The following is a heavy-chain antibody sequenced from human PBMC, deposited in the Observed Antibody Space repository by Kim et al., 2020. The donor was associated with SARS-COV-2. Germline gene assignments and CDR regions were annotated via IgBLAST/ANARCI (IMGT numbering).Heavy chain of an antibody. V-gene: IGHV3-74*01. CDR3: ARENEKATIHFDY. Sequence: YGDAVKGRFTISRDNAKNTLYLQMNSLRSEDTAVYYCARENEKATIHFDYWGQGTLVTVSS. J-gene: IGHJ4*02.